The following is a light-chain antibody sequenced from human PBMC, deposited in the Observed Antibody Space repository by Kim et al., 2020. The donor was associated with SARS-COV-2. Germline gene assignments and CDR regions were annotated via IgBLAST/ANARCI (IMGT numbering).Light chain of an antibody. V-gene: IGKV3-20*01. Sequence: EIVLTQSPGTLSLSPGERASLSCRASQNVGNSNLAWYQQKPGHAPRLLIYGTSNRATGIPTRFSGSGSGTDFTLTISRLEPEDFAVYYCQQYSDSPPGTFGQGTKVDIK. CDR3: QQYSDSPPGT. J-gene: IGKJ1*01. CDR2: GTS. CDR1: QNVGNSN.